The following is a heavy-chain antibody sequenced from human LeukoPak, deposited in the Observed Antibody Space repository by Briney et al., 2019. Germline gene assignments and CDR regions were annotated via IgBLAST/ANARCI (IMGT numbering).Heavy chain of an antibody. J-gene: IGHJ4*02. CDR2: IWYDGSNK. CDR1: GFTFSSYG. Sequence: GGSLRLSCAASGFTFSSYGMHWVRQAPGKGPEWVALIWYDGSNKYYADSVKGRLTISRDNSKNTLYLQMNSLRAEDTAVYYCAREGPRGNSQFDYWGQGTLVTVSS. CDR3: AREGPRGNSQFDY. D-gene: IGHD2/OR15-2a*01. V-gene: IGHV3-33*01.